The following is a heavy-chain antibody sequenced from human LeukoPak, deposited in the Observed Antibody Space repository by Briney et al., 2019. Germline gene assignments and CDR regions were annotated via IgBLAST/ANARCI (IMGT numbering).Heavy chain of an antibody. Sequence: SVKVSCKASGGTFNNYVIIWVRQAPGQGLEWMGGIIPMSGTSKYTQRFQGRVTITADGSTNTAYMELSSLGSDDTAVYYCARGPYGVYSGDYYYYYMDVWGKGTTVTVSS. CDR1: GGTFNNYV. V-gene: IGHV1-69*13. CDR2: IIPMSGTS. J-gene: IGHJ6*03. CDR3: ARGPYGVYSGDYYYYYMDV. D-gene: IGHD4-17*01.